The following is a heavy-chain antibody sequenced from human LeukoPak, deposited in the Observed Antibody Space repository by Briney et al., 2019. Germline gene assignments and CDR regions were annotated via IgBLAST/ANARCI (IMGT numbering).Heavy chain of an antibody. J-gene: IGHJ4*02. V-gene: IGHV6-1*01. CDR2: TYYRSKWYN. CDR1: GDSVSSNSAA. D-gene: IGHD6-6*01. Sequence: SQTLSLTYAHSGDSVSSNSAAWNWIRQSPSGGLEWQGRTYYRSKWYNDYAVSVKSRITINPDTSKNQFSLQVNSVAPEDTAVYYCARDFSLAMYDWGPGTLVTVSS. CDR3: ARDFSLAMYD.